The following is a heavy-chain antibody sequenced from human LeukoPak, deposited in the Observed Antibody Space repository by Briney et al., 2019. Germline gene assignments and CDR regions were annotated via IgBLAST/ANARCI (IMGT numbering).Heavy chain of an antibody. CDR3: VRGPQFYAFDI. Sequence: PGGSLRVSCAASGFTFSRYWIHCVRQAPEKGLVWVSRINSDRSSTSYEDSVKGRITISRYNAKNTLYLQMNSLRAEDTAVCYCVRGPQFYAFDIWGQGTMVTVSS. CDR1: GFTFSRYW. V-gene: IGHV3-74*01. CDR2: INSDRSST. J-gene: IGHJ3*02. D-gene: IGHD3-3*01.